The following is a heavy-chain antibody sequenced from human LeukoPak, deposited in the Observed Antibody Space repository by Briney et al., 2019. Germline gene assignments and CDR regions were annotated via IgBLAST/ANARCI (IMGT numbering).Heavy chain of an antibody. Sequence: PSASVKVSCKAFGGTFSSYAISWVRQAPGQGLEWMGGIIPIFGTANYAQKFQGRVTITADESTSTSYMELSSLRSEDTAVYYCARPMTTVTRGYYYYGMDVWGQGTTVTVSS. V-gene: IGHV1-69*13. CDR1: GGTFSSYA. D-gene: IGHD4-11*01. J-gene: IGHJ6*02. CDR2: IIPIFGTA. CDR3: ARPMTTVTRGYYYYGMDV.